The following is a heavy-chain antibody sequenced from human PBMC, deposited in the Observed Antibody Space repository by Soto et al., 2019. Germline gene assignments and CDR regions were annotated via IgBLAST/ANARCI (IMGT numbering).Heavy chain of an antibody. CDR1: GGTFSSYA. CDR2: LIPIFGTA. Sequence: QVQLVQSGAEVKKPGSSVKVSCKASGGTFSSYAISWVRQSPGQGLEWMGGLIPIFGTANYAQKFQGRVTITADKSTSTDYMEMSSLSSEDTAVYYCARAGSCSSTSCSTFDYWGQGTLVTVSS. J-gene: IGHJ4*02. D-gene: IGHD2-2*03. CDR3: ARAGSCSSTSCSTFDY. V-gene: IGHV1-69*06.